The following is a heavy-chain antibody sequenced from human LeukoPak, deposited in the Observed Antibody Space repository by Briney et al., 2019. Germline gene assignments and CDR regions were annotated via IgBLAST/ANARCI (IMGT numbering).Heavy chain of an antibody. CDR3: AKPGRGGLYGWGFQH. CDR1: GFTFSSYA. Sequence: GGSLRLSCAASGFTFSSYAMSWVRQAPGKGLEWVSAISGSGGSTFYAESVKGRFTISRDNSKNTLYLQMNSLRAEDTALYYCAKPGRGGLYGWGFQHWGQGTLVTVSS. J-gene: IGHJ1*01. D-gene: IGHD2-8*01. V-gene: IGHV3-23*01. CDR2: ISGSGGST.